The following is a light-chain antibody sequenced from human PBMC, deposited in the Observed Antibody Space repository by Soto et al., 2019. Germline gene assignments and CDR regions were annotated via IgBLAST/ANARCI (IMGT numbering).Light chain of an antibody. CDR3: SSYTSTSTPVV. J-gene: IGLJ2*01. V-gene: IGLV2-14*01. CDR1: SSDVGYYNY. Sequence: QSALTQPASVSGSPGQSITISCTGTSSDVGYYNYVSWYQQHPGKAPKLMIYEVGNRPSGVSNRFSGSKSGNTASLTISGLQAEDEANYYCSSYTSTSTPVVFGGGTQLTVL. CDR2: EVG.